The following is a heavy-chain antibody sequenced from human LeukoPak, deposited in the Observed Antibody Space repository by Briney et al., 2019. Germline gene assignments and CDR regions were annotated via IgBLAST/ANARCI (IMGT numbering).Heavy chain of an antibody. J-gene: IGHJ4*02. CDR2: IKQDGSEK. CDR1: GFTFSSYW. Sequence: GGSLRLSCAASGFTFSSYWVSWVRQAPGKGLEWVANIKQDGSEKYYVDSVKGRFTISRDNAKNSLYLQMNSLRAEDTAVYYCARELIVGFLEWLIDYWGQGTLVTVSS. V-gene: IGHV3-7*01. CDR3: ARELIVGFLEWLIDY. D-gene: IGHD3-3*02.